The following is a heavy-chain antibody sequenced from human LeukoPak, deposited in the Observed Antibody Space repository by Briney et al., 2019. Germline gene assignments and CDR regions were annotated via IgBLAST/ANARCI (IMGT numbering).Heavy chain of an antibody. CDR1: GGSISSYY. D-gene: IGHD4-17*01. V-gene: IGHV4-59*12. CDR3: ARRIYGDYWYYFDY. CDR2: IYYSGST. Sequence: SETLSLTCTVSGGSISSYYWSWIRQPPGKGLEWIGYIYYSGSTNYNPSLKSRVTISVDTSKNQFSLKLSSVTAADTAVYYCARRIYGDYWYYFDYWGQGTLVTVCS. J-gene: IGHJ4*02.